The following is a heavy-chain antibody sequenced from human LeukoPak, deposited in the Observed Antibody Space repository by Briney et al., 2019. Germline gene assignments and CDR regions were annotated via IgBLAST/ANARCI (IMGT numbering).Heavy chain of an antibody. Sequence: GGSLRLSCAGSGFIFNNYAMHGVRQPPGKGLEWVSGISWNSGSIDYADSVKGRFTISRDNAKNSLYLQMNSLRVEDTAFYYCAKDNRRHYTSGPNPDSLHWGQGALVTVSS. CDR1: GFIFNNYA. D-gene: IGHD6-19*01. CDR2: ISWNSGSI. V-gene: IGHV3-9*01. J-gene: IGHJ4*02. CDR3: AKDNRRHYTSGPNPDSLH.